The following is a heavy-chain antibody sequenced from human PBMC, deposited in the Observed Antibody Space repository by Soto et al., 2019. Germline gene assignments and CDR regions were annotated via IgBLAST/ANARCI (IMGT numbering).Heavy chain of an antibody. CDR3: VRALLWFGELPPFYYYYGMDV. V-gene: IGHV3-74*01. Sequence: EVQLVESGGGLVQPGGSLRLSCAASGFTFSSYWMPWVRQAPGKGLVWVSRINSDGSSTSYADSVKGRFTISRDNAKNTLYLQMNSLRAEDTAVYYCVRALLWFGELPPFYYYYGMDVWGQGTTVTVSS. CDR1: GFTFSSYW. J-gene: IGHJ6*02. D-gene: IGHD3-10*01. CDR2: INSDGSST.